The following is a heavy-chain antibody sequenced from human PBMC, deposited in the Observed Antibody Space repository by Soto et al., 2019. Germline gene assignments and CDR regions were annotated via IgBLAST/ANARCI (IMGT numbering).Heavy chain of an antibody. CDR1: GFTFTTFD. CDR2: VRGRDGST. D-gene: IGHD5-12*01. V-gene: IGHV3-23*01. J-gene: IGHJ4*02. CDR3: AKGAWLDY. Sequence: EVQLLESGGGLVQPGASLRLSCAASGFTFTTFDMSWARQAPGKGLEWVSVVRGRDGSTSYADSLKGRFPISKDSSKNTLYLQMNSLRAEDTALYYCAKGAWLDYWGQGTLVTVSS.